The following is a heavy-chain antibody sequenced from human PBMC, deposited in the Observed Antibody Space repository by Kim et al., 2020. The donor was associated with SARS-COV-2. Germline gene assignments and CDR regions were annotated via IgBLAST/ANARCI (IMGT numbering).Heavy chain of an antibody. CDR1: GGAFNAYV. CDR2: IIPIFGTT. CDR3: ARHDILTGLDYYYAMDV. D-gene: IGHD3-9*01. V-gene: IGHV1-69*13. Sequence: SVKVSCKVSGGAFNAYVISWVRQAPSQGFEWLGGIIPIFGTTSYAQKFQGRVTISADDSTSTAYMDLNSLKSEDTAVYYCARHDILTGLDYYYAMDVWGQGTTVTVSS. J-gene: IGHJ6*02.